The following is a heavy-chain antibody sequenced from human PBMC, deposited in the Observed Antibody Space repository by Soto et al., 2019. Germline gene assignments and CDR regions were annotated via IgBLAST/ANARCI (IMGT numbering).Heavy chain of an antibody. Sequence: PSETLSLTCTVSRASIITDNYFWVWIRQSPRRGLELIGSISYSGRTYDNPSLQSRVTISIDASKNQFSLKLTSVTTADTAVYYCARRRASDYGGNHHPYYFDRWGQGALVTVSS. CDR1: RASIITDNYF. V-gene: IGHV4-39*01. CDR3: ARRRASDYGGNHHPYYFDR. CDR2: ISYSGRT. D-gene: IGHD4-17*01. J-gene: IGHJ4*02.